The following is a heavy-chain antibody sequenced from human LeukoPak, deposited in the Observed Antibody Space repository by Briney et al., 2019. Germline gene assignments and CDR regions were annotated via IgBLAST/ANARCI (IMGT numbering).Heavy chain of an antibody. V-gene: IGHV1-69*13. D-gene: IGHD3-10*01. J-gene: IGHJ6*03. Sequence: GASVTVSCKASGGTFSSYAISWVRQAPGQGLEWMGGIIPIFGTANYAQKFQGRVTITADESTSTAYMELSSLRSEDTAVYYCARGDYYGSGSYCVKCYYYYYYMDVWGKGTTVTISS. CDR3: ARGDYYGSGSYCVKCYYYYYYMDV. CDR1: GGTFSSYA. CDR2: IIPIFGTA.